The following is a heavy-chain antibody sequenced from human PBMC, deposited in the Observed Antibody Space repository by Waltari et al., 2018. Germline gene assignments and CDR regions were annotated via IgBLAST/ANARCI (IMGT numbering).Heavy chain of an antibody. D-gene: IGHD3-10*01. J-gene: IGHJ5*02. CDR1: GFSFRSYW. Sequence: EVQLVESGGGLVQPGGSLRLSCAASGFSFRSYWMSWVRQAPGKGLEWVANINQDGSEKHYVDSVKGRFTVSRDNAKSSLYLQMNSLRADDTAVYYCARGVASMIRGVVDWFDPWGQGTLVTVSS. V-gene: IGHV3-7*01. CDR3: ARGVASMIRGVVDWFDP. CDR2: INQDGSEK.